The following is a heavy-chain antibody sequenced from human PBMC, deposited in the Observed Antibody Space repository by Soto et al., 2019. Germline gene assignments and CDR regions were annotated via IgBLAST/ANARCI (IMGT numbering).Heavy chain of an antibody. CDR2: ISYDGSNK. J-gene: IGHJ4*02. CDR1: GFTFSSYA. CDR3: ARDQLWFGEFPSFDY. D-gene: IGHD3-10*01. Sequence: GGSLRLSCAASGFTFSSYAMHWVRQAPGKGLEWVAVISYDGSNKYYADSVKGRFTISRDNSKNTLYLQMNSLRAEDTAVYYCARDQLWFGEFPSFDYWGQGTLVTVSS. V-gene: IGHV3-30-3*01.